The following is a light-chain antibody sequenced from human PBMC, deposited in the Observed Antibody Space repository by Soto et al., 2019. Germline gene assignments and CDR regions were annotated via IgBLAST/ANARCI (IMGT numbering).Light chain of an antibody. V-gene: IGKV3-11*01. Sequence: EIVLTQSPATLSLSPGERATLSCRASQSVSSYLAWYQQKPGQAPRLLIYDASNRATGIPARFSGSGSGTDFTLTSSSLEPEDFAVYYWQQRSNWPGTFGGGTKVEIK. CDR2: DAS. CDR3: QQRSNWPGT. CDR1: QSVSSY. J-gene: IGKJ4*01.